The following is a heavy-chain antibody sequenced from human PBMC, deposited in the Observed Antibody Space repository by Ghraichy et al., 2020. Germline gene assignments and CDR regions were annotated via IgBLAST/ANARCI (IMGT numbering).Heavy chain of an antibody. CDR1: GFTFSSYA. V-gene: IGHV3-23*01. CDR2: LGNAGVDP. CDR3: AKYATFCTDGVCRYFDL. Sequence: GESLNISCAGSGFTFSSYAMSWVRQAPGKGLEWVSSLGNAGVDPRYVDSVKGRFTISRDNSKNTLFLQMNSLRVEDMAVYYCAKYATFCTDGVCRYFDLWGRGTLVTVSS. J-gene: IGHJ2*01. D-gene: IGHD2-8*01.